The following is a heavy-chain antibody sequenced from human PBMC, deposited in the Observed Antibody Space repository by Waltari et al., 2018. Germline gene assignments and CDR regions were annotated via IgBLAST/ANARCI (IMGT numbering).Heavy chain of an antibody. CDR3: ARGRYSSGLDY. CDR1: GGSLSSHY. CDR2: IYYSGST. J-gene: IGHJ4*02. D-gene: IGHD6-19*01. Sequence: QVQLQESGPGLVKPSETLSPTCTVSGGSLSSHYWSWIRQPPGKGLEWIGYIYYSGSTNYNPSLKSRVTISVDTSKNQFSLKLSSVTAADTAVYYCARGRYSSGLDYWGQGTLVTVSS. V-gene: IGHV4-59*11.